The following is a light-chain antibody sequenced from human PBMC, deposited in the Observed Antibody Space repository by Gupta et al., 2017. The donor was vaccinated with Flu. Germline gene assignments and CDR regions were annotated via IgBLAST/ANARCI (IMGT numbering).Light chain of an antibody. CDR3: CSRTNTDNRV. CDR2: DVN. Sequence: SALTQPRSVSGSPCPSVTISCTGTSSDVGAYNYVSWYHQHPGKGPKLIIYDVNKRPAGVPDGFSGSKSGNTASLTVSGRQEEEEADYYGCSRTNTDNRVFGGGTKLTVL. V-gene: IGLV2-11*01. CDR1: SSDVGAYNY. J-gene: IGLJ3*02.